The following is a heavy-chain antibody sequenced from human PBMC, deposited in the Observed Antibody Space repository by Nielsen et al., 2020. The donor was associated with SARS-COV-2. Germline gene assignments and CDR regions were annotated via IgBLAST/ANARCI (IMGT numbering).Heavy chain of an antibody. V-gene: IGHV3-30*18. CDR1: GFTFSSYG. CDR3: AKVAIAAAGFDP. CDR2: LSYDGSNK. D-gene: IGHD6-13*01. J-gene: IGHJ5*02. Sequence: GGSLRLSCAASGFTFSSYGMHWVRQAPGTGLEWVVVLSYDGSNKYYADSVKGRFTISRDNSKNTLYLQMNSLRAEVTAVYYCAKVAIAAAGFDPWGQGTLVTVSS.